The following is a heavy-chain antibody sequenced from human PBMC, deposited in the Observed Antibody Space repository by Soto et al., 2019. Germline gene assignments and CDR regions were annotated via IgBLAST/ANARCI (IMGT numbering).Heavy chain of an antibody. D-gene: IGHD6-19*01. Sequence: PSETLSLTCAVYGGSFSGYYWSWIRQPPGKGLEWIGEINHSGSTNYNPSLKSRVTISVDTSKNQFSLKLSSVTAADTAVYYCARWSRAAGILESPIAVAGRTYYYYYYGMDVWGQGTTVTVSS. CDR2: INHSGST. J-gene: IGHJ6*02. CDR1: GGSFSGYY. CDR3: ARWSRAAGILESPIAVAGRTYYYYYYGMDV. V-gene: IGHV4-34*01.